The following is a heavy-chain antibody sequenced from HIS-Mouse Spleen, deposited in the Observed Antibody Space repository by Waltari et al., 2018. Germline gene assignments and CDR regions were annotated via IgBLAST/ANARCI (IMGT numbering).Heavy chain of an antibody. J-gene: IGHJ4*02. CDR2: VSYDGSNK. V-gene: IGHV3-30*18. Sequence: AVVSYDGSNKYYADSVKGRFTISRDNSKNTLYLQMNSLRAEDTAVYYCAKDKHHAFDYWGQGTLVTVSS. CDR3: AKDKHHAFDY.